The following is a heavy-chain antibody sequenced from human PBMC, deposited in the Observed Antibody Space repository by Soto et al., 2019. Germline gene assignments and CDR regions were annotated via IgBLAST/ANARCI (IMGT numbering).Heavy chain of an antibody. CDR1: GFTFSSYW. D-gene: IGHD2-15*01. Sequence: EVQLVESGGGLVQPGGSLRLSCAASGFTFSSYWMTWVRQAPGKGLEWVANIKQDGSEKYYVDSVKSRFTVSRDNAKNSLYLEMNSLRAEDTAVYYGARTYCSGGSCYSGRPNDYWGQGTLVTVSS. V-gene: IGHV3-7*01. CDR3: ARTYCSGGSCYSGRPNDY. CDR2: IKQDGSEK. J-gene: IGHJ4*02.